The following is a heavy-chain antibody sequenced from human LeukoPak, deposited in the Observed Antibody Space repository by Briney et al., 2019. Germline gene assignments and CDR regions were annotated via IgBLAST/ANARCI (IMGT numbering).Heavy chain of an antibody. CDR1: GFTFGDYG. V-gene: IGHV3-49*04. D-gene: IGHD1-26*01. J-gene: IGHJ4*02. CDR2: IRSKAYGGTT. CDR3: TRVWERSHSAVDY. Sequence: GGSLRLSCTTSGFTFGDYGMSWVRQAPGKGLEWVGFIRSKAYGGTTEYAASVKGRFSISRDDFKSIAYLQMNSLKIEDTAVYFCTRVWERSHSAVDYWGQGTLVTVSS.